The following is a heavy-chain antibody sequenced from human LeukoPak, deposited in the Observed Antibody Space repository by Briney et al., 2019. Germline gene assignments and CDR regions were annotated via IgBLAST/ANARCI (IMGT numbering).Heavy chain of an antibody. J-gene: IGHJ4*02. CDR3: VKDPIAAVGTRGFDY. CDR2: ILSDATKS. V-gene: IGHV3-30*02. CDR1: GFTFSNYG. D-gene: IGHD6-13*01. Sequence: GGSLRLSCTASGFTFSNYGIHWVRQAPGKGLEWVAFILSDATKSYYADSVRGRFTLSRDNSKNTVYLQMNSLRVEDTAVYHCVKDPIAAVGTRGFDYWGQGTLVAVSS.